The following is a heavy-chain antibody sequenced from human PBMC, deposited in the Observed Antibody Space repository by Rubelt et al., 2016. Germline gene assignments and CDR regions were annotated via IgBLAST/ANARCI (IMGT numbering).Heavy chain of an antibody. Sequence: QLVPSGPEVKKPGTSVKVSCKASGYTFTSYGISWVRQAPGQGLEWMGWISTYNGNTNYAQKLQGRVTMTTDTSTSTAYMELSSLRSEDTAVYYCATGGDFGVVIPNWFDPWGQGTLVTVSS. V-gene: IGHV1-18*01. CDR3: ATGGDFGVVIPNWFDP. CDR2: ISTYNGNT. CDR1: GYTFTSYG. D-gene: IGHD3-3*01. J-gene: IGHJ5*02.